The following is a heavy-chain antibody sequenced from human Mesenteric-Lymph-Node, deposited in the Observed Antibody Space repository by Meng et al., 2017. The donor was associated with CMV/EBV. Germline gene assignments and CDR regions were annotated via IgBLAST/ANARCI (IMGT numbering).Heavy chain of an antibody. CDR2: ISYDGSNK. Sequence: SGFTFSSYAMHWVRQAPGKGLEWVAVISYDGSNKYYADSVKGRFTISRDNSKNTLYLQMNSLRAEDTAVYYCARDHFYGSGNYYIDYWGQGTLVTVSS. CDR1: GFTFSSYA. D-gene: IGHD3-10*01. CDR3: ARDHFYGSGNYYIDY. J-gene: IGHJ4*02. V-gene: IGHV3-30-3*01.